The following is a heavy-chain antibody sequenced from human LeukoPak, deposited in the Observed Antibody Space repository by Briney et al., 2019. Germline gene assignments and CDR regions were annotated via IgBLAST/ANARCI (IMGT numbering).Heavy chain of an antibody. CDR3: ARVSSEYSVDY. V-gene: IGHV4-59*08. Sequence: PSETLSLTCSVSGGSISSYYWSWIRQPPGRGLEWIGYIYYSGRTSYNPSLKSRVTISVDTSKNQFSLKLSSVTAADTAVYYCARVSSEYSVDYWGQGTLVTVSS. CDR1: GGSISSYY. CDR2: IYYSGRT. D-gene: IGHD2/OR15-2a*01. J-gene: IGHJ4*02.